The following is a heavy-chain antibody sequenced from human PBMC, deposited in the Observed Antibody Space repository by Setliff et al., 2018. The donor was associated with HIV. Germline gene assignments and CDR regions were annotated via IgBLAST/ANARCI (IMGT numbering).Heavy chain of an antibody. V-gene: IGHV4-39*07. Sequence: PSETLSLTCTVSGGSIRTGAYYWGWIRQPPGKGLEWIGSIYYDGRTFYKPSLKSRLTISVDTSKNQFSLSLNSVTAADTAVYFCATASGYDLFMGAFDIWGQGTMVT. J-gene: IGHJ3*02. CDR2: IYYDGRT. D-gene: IGHD5-12*01. CDR3: ATASGYDLFMGAFDI. CDR1: GGSIRTGAYY.